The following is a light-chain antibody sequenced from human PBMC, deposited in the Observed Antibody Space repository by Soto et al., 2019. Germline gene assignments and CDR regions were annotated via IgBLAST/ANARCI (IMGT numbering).Light chain of an antibody. V-gene: IGKV3-20*01. J-gene: IGKJ3*01. Sequence: EIVLTQSPGTLSLSPGERATLSCRASQSINNRYLAWYQQKPDPAPRLLIYAASSRATGTPDRFSGSWSWTEFTLTISRLQPEDFLVYYCQQLGSTSGRTFGPGTKVDIK. CDR2: AAS. CDR1: QSINNRY. CDR3: QQLGSTSGRT.